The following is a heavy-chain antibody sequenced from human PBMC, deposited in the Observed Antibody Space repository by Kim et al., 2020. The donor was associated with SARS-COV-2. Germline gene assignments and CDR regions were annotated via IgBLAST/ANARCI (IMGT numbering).Heavy chain of an antibody. CDR1: GFTFSSYG. D-gene: IGHD2-21*02. J-gene: IGHJ6*02. CDR2: IWYDGSNK. CDR3: AKDVLGRHIVVVTALSYGMDV. V-gene: IGHV3-33*06. Sequence: GGSLRLSCAASGFTFSSYGMHWVRQAPGKGLEWVAVIWYDGSNKYYADSVKGRFTISRDNSKNTLYLQMNSLRAEDTAVYYCAKDVLGRHIVVVTALSYGMDVWGQGTTVTVSS.